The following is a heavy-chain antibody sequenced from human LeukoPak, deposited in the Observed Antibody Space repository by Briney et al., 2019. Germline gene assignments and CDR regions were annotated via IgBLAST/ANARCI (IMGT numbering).Heavy chain of an antibody. CDR3: ARDSGYSFTYGFDY. J-gene: IGHJ4*02. CDR2: INPKTGNP. CDR1: GYTFTSYG. V-gene: IGHV7-4-1*02. D-gene: IGHD5-18*01. Sequence: ASVKVSCKASGYTFTSYGISWVRQAPGQGLEWMGWINPKTGNPTYAQGFTGRFVFSLDTSADTAYLQISSLKADDTAVYYCARDSGYSFTYGFDYWGQGTLVTVSS.